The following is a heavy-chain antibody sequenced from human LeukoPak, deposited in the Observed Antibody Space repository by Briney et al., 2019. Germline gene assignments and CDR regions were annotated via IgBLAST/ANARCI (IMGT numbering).Heavy chain of an antibody. D-gene: IGHD3-22*01. V-gene: IGHV4-59*01. J-gene: IGHJ6*02. CDR1: GGSISSYY. CDR3: ARSYDRYGMDA. Sequence: SETLSLTCTVSGGSISSYYWSWIRQPPGKGLEWIGYIYYSGSTNYNPSLKSRVTISVDTSKNQFSLKLSSVTAADTAVYYCARSYDRYGMDAWGQGTTVTVSS. CDR2: IYYSGST.